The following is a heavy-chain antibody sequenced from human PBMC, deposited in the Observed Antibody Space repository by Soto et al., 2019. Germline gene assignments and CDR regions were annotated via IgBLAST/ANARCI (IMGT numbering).Heavy chain of an antibody. CDR1: GFTFSSYA. CDR3: AKAIHVGGMLVATILGGFDY. J-gene: IGHJ4*02. Sequence: GGSLRLSCAASGFTFSSYAMSWVRQAPGKGLEWVSAISGSGGSTYYADSVKGRFTISRDNSKNTLYLQMNSLRAEDTAVYYCAKAIHVGGMLVATILGGFDYWGQGTLVTVSS. V-gene: IGHV3-23*01. D-gene: IGHD5-12*01. CDR2: ISGSGGST.